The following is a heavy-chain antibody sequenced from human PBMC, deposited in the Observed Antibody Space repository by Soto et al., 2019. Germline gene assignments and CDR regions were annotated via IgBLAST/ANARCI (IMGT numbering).Heavy chain of an antibody. J-gene: IGHJ4*02. CDR3: AKGGNEQNDY. V-gene: IGHV3-66*01. D-gene: IGHD1-1*01. CDR1: GFTVSSNY. Sequence: EVQLVESGGGLVQPGGSLRLSCAASGFTVSSNYMTWVRQAPGKGLEWVSVIYSGGGTFYADSVKDRFTISSDTAKNTLYLQMDSLRADDTAVYYCAKGGNEQNDYWGQGTLVTVSS. CDR2: IYSGGGT.